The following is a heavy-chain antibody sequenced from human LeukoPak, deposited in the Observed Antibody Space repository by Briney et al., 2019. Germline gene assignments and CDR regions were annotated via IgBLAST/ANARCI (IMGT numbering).Heavy chain of an antibody. J-gene: IGHJ4*02. Sequence: PGGSLRLSCTASGFTFSSSAMMWVRQAPGMGLQWVSSITAIDGRTYYADSVRGRFTISRDNSKNTVYLQLNSLRAGGTAIYYCTKDRRGPAAGTWYFDSWGQGTLVTVSS. D-gene: IGHD6-13*01. V-gene: IGHV3-23*01. CDR1: GFTFSSSA. CDR2: ITAIDGRT. CDR3: TKDRRGPAAGTWYFDS.